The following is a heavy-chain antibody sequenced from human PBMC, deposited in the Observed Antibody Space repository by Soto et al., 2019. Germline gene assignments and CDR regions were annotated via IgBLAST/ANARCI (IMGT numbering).Heavy chain of an antibody. CDR3: AKDPGAGGRLAGWFDP. CDR1: GFTFDDYA. Sequence: GGSLRLSCAASGFTFDDYAMHWVRQAPGKGLEWVSGISWNSGSIGYADSVKGRFTVSRDNAKNSLYLQMNSLRAEDTALYYCAKDPGAGGRLAGWFDPWGQGTLVTV. V-gene: IGHV3-9*01. CDR2: ISWNSGSI. J-gene: IGHJ5*02. D-gene: IGHD2-8*02.